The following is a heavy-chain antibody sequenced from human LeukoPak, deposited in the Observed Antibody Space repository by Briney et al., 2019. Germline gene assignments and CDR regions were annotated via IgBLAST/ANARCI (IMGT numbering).Heavy chain of an antibody. J-gene: IGHJ6*03. V-gene: IGHV3-48*03. D-gene: IGHD3-10*01. CDR2: ISSSGSTI. Sequence: GGSLRLSCAASGFTFSSYEMNWVRQAPGKGLEWVSYISSSGSTIYYADSVKGRFTISRDNAKNSLYLQMNSLRAEDTAVYYCARETGYGSGNYCYYYYYMDVWGKGTTVTISS. CDR3: ARETGYGSGNYCYYYYYMDV. CDR1: GFTFSSYE.